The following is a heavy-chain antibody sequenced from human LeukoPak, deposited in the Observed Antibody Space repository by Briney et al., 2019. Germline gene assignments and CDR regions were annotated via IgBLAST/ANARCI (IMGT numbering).Heavy chain of an antibody. Sequence: GASVKVSCKASGYTFTNYGISWVRQAPGQGLEWMGWINTYNGNTNYAQKFQGRVTMTTDTSTSTAYMELRSLGSDDTAVYYCARVVLDHYYDSSGYLGTLAYWGQGTLVTVSS. D-gene: IGHD3-22*01. CDR3: ARVVLDHYYDSSGYLGTLAY. CDR1: GYTFTNYG. J-gene: IGHJ4*02. V-gene: IGHV1-18*01. CDR2: INTYNGNT.